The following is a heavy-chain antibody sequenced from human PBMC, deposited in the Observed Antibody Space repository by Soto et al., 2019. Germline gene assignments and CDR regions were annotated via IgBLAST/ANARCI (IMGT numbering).Heavy chain of an antibody. CDR2: IFYSGVT. D-gene: IGHD6-19*01. Sequence: SLTCTVSGGSISGYYWTWIRQPPGKGLEWIGYIFYSGVTNYNPSLKSRVTLSVDTSKNQFSLKLRSVTAADTAVYYCARVGSSGWSPDYWGRGTLVTVSS. J-gene: IGHJ4*02. V-gene: IGHV4-59*01. CDR3: ARVGSSGWSPDY. CDR1: GGSISGYY.